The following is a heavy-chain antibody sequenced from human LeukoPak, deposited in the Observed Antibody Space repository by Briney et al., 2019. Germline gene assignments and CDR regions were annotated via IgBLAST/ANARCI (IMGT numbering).Heavy chain of an antibody. V-gene: IGHV3-23*01. D-gene: IGHD3-16*01. Sequence: GGSLRLSCAASGFTFSSYAMSWVRQAPGKGLEWVSSITDGFSTHSADSVKGRFTISRDNSKNTLYLQMNSLRAEDTAVYYCVKDRGGGFDSWGQGTLVTVSA. CDR1: GFTFSSYA. J-gene: IGHJ4*02. CDR3: VKDRGGGFDS. CDR2: ITDGFST.